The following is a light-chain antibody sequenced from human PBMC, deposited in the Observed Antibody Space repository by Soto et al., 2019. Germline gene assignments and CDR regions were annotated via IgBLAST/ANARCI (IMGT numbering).Light chain of an antibody. CDR3: GTWDSSLSAVV. CDR1: SSNIGNNY. J-gene: IGLJ2*01. Sequence: QSVLTQPPSVSAAPGQKVTISCSGSSSNIGNNYVSWYQQLQGTAPKLLIYDNNKRPSGIPDRFSGSKSGTSATLGITGLQTGDEDDYYCGTWDSSLSAVVFGGGTKVTVL. CDR2: DNN. V-gene: IGLV1-51*01.